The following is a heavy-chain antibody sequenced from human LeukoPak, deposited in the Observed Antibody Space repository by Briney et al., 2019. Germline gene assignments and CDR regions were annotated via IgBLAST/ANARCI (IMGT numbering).Heavy chain of an antibody. V-gene: IGHV3-30-3*01. J-gene: IGHJ5*02. CDR2: ISYDGSNK. CDR3: AREDSGSYRNWFDP. Sequence: GGSLRLSCAASGFTFSSYAMHWVRQAPGKGLEWVAVISYDGSNKYYADSVKGRFTISRDNSKNTLYLQMNSLRAEDTAVYYCAREDSGSYRNWFDPWGQGTLVTVSS. D-gene: IGHD1-26*01. CDR1: GFTFSSYA.